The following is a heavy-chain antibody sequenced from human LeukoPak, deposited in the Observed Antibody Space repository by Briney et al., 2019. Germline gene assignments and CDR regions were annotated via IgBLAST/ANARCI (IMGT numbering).Heavy chain of an antibody. CDR2: IHSSGTT. V-gene: IGHV4-59*08. Sequence: SETLSLTCTVSGGSISGYYWSCMRLPPGQGLEWIGYIHSSGTTFYYPSLKSRVTMSVDTSRNQFSLKLTSVTAADTAVYDSARHEPVPLHQRGMDVWGQGTTVTVPS. CDR1: GGSISGYY. J-gene: IGHJ6*02. CDR3: ARHEPVPLHQRGMDV.